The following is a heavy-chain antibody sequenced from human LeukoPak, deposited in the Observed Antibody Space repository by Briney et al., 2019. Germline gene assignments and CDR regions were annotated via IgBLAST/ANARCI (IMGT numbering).Heavy chain of an antibody. V-gene: IGHV4-4*07. CDR1: GGSISSYY. Sequence: PSETLSLTCTVSGGSISSYYWSWIRQPAGKGLELIGRIYPSGSTNYNPSLKSRVTMSVDTSKNQFSLKLSSVTAADTAVYYCSRAPTGTGGWNWFDPWGQGTLVTVSS. D-gene: IGHD1-1*01. J-gene: IGHJ5*02. CDR2: IYPSGST. CDR3: SRAPTGTGGWNWFDP.